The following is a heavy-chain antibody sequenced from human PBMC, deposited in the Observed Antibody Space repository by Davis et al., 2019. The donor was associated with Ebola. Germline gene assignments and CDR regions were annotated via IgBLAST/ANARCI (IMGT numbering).Heavy chain of an antibody. CDR1: GFTFSSYW. CDR3: AREGGYCSGGSCAGYYYYYGMDV. J-gene: IGHJ6*04. Sequence: GGSLRLSCAASGFTFSSYWMSWVRQAPGKGLEWVSSISSSSSYIYYADSVKGRFTISRDNAKNSLYLQMNSLRAEDTAVYYCAREGGYCSGGSCAGYYYYYGMDVWGKGTTVTVSS. CDR2: ISSSSSYI. V-gene: IGHV3-21*01. D-gene: IGHD2-15*01.